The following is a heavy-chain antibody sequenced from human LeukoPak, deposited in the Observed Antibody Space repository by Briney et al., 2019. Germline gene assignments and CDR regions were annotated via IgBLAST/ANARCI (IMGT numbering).Heavy chain of an antibody. J-gene: IGHJ5*01. D-gene: IGHD3-22*01. CDR1: GGSFSGYY. CDR3: ARGRGVVVRDWFDS. Sequence: PSETLSLTCAVYGGSFSGYYWSWIRQPPGKGLEWIGEINHSGSTNYNPSLKSRVTISVDTSKNQFSLKLSSVTAADTAVYYCARGRGVVVRDWFDSWGQGTLVTVSS. CDR2: INHSGST. V-gene: IGHV4-34*01.